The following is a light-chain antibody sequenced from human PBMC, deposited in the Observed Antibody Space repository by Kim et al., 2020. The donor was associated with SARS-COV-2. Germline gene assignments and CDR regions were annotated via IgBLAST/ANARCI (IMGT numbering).Light chain of an antibody. V-gene: IGKV1-9*01. CDR1: QGIRSY. Sequence: SASVGDRVTITCRASQGIRSYLAWFQQKPGEAPKLLIYAASTLQTGVPSRFSGSGSGTDFTLTISSLQPEDFATYFCQQLNSYPLTFGGGTKLEI. CDR3: QQLNSYPLT. J-gene: IGKJ4*01. CDR2: AAS.